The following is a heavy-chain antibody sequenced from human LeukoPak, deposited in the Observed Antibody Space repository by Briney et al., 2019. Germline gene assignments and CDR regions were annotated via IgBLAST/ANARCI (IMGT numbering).Heavy chain of an antibody. D-gene: IGHD4-17*01. CDR2: IYPGDSDA. V-gene: IGHV5-51*01. Sequence: GESLKISCKGSGYSFTNYWIGWVRQMPGKGLKWMGIIYPGDSDARYSPSFQGQVTISADKSISTAYLQWSSLKASDTAMYYCARHYDYGDYYDAFDIWGQGTMVTVSS. CDR3: ARHYDYGDYYDAFDI. CDR1: GYSFTNYW. J-gene: IGHJ3*02.